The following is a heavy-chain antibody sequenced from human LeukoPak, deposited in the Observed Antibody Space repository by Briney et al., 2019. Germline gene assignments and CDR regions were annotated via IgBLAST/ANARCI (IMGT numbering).Heavy chain of an antibody. V-gene: IGHV3-74*01. J-gene: IGHJ4*01. Sequence: GGSLRLSCAASGFTFSSYWMHWVRQAPGKGLVWVSRINGDGNSINYADSVRGRFTISRDNAKNTLYLQMNSLRAEDTAVYYCARGKSGSYGLEDYLGHGTLVTVSS. CDR1: GFTFSSYW. CDR3: ARGKSGSYGLEDY. D-gene: IGHD1-26*01. CDR2: INGDGNSI.